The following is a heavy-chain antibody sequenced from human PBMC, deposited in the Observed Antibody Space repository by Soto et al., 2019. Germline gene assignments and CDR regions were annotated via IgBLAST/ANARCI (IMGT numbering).Heavy chain of an antibody. CDR2: IWYDGSNK. Sequence: GGSLRLSCAASGFTFSSYGMHWVRQAPGKGLEWVAVIWYDGSNKYYADSVKGRFTISRDNSKNTLYLQMNSLRAEDTAVYYCARDLPTTRGPNYYDSSGYSDYWGQGTLVTVSS. CDR3: ARDLPTTRGPNYYDSSGYSDY. V-gene: IGHV3-33*01. J-gene: IGHJ4*02. D-gene: IGHD3-22*01. CDR1: GFTFSSYG.